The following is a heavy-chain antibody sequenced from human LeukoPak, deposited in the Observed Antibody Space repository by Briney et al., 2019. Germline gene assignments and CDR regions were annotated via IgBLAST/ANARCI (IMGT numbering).Heavy chain of an antibody. J-gene: IGHJ6*02. CDR3: ARDVPHCSGGSCYSSYYYGMDV. CDR1: GGSFSGYY. CDR2: INHSGST. D-gene: IGHD2-15*01. V-gene: IGHV4-34*01. Sequence: PSETLSLTCAVHGGSFSGYYWSWIRQPPGKGLEWIGEINHSGSTNYNPSLKSRVTISVDTSKNQFSLKLSSVTAADTAVYYCARDVPHCSGGSCYSSYYYGMDVWGQGTTVTVSS.